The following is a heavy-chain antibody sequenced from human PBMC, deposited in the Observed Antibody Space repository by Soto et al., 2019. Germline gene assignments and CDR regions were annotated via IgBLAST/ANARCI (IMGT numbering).Heavy chain of an antibody. CDR2: IWYDGSNK. V-gene: IGHV3-33*01. Sequence: QVQLVESGGGVVQPGRSLRLSCAASGFTFSSYGMHWVHQAPGKGLEWVAVIWYDGSNKYYADSVKGRFTISRDNSKNTLYLQMNSLRAEDTAVYYCARDGSNYGYYYGMDVWGQGTTVTVSS. CDR1: GFTFSSYG. D-gene: IGHD4-4*01. J-gene: IGHJ6*02. CDR3: ARDGSNYGYYYGMDV.